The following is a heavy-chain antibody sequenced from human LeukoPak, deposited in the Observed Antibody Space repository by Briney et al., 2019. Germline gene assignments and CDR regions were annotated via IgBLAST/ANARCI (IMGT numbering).Heavy chain of an antibody. D-gene: IGHD3-16*01. CDR2: ISGSGGTT. Sequence: PGESLRLSCVASGFTFSTYEMNWVRQAPGKGLEWVSYISGSGGTTYYADSVQGRFTISRDNTKNSLYLQMNSLRAEDTAVYYCARASPQKLGYFDYWGQGALVTVSS. CDR3: ARASPQKLGYFDY. CDR1: GFTFSTYE. J-gene: IGHJ4*02. V-gene: IGHV3-48*03.